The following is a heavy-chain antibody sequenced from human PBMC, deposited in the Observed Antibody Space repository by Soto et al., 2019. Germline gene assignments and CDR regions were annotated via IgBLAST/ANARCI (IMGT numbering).Heavy chain of an antibody. CDR3: ASRTGGNVNYYYYGMDV. J-gene: IGHJ6*02. D-gene: IGHD2-15*01. CDR2: INHSGST. Sequence: PSETLSLTCAVYGGSFSGYYWSWIRQPPGKGLEWIGEINHSGSTNYNPSLKSRVTISVDTSKNQFSLKLSSVTAADTAVYYCASRTGGNVNYYYYGMDVWGQVNTVPVSS. V-gene: IGHV4-34*01. CDR1: GGSFSGYY.